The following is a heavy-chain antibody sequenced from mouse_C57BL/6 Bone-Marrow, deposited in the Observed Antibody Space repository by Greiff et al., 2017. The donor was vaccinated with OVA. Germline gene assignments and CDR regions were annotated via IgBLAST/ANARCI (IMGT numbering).Heavy chain of an antibody. CDR1: GYAFSSYW. D-gene: IGHD2-10*02. Sequence: VQLQQSGAELVKPGASVKISCKASGYAFSSYWMNWVKQRPGKGLEWIGQIYPGDGDTNSNGKFKGKATLTADKSSSTAYMQLSSLTSEDSAVYFCAREGYGNSFYFDYWGQGTTLTVSS. CDR3: AREGYGNSFYFDY. J-gene: IGHJ2*01. V-gene: IGHV1-80*01. CDR2: IYPGDGDT.